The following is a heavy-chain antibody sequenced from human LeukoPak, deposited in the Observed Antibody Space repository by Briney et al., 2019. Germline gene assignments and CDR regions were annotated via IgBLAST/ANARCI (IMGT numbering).Heavy chain of an antibody. V-gene: IGHV3-23*01. D-gene: IGHD1-26*01. CDR2: ISGSGST. CDR1: GFTFSSFA. CDR3: ARWEAGPDAFDI. Sequence: PGGSLRLSCAASGFTFSSFAMSWVRQAPGKGLEWVSAISGSGSTYYADSVKGRFTISRDNAKNSLYLQMNSLRAEDTAVYYCARWEAGPDAFDIWGQGTMVTVSS. J-gene: IGHJ3*02.